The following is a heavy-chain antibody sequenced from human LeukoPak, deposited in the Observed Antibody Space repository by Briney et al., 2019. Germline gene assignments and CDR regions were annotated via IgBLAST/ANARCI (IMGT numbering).Heavy chain of an antibody. V-gene: IGHV3-23*01. J-gene: IGHJ4*02. D-gene: IGHD5-18*01. CDR1: GFTFDTHA. CDR2: INGNGAST. Sequence: GGSLSLSCAASGFTFDTHAMSWVRQAPGKGLEWVSGINGNGASTYYSDSVKGRFTISRDNSKNTLYLQMSTLRAEDTAVYYCAKDQGYSYYYLDYWGQGTLVTVSS. CDR3: AKDQGYSYYYLDY.